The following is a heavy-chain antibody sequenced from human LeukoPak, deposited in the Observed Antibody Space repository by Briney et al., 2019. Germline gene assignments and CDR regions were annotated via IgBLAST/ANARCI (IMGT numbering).Heavy chain of an antibody. D-gene: IGHD3-10*01. V-gene: IGHV3-23*01. CDR1: GFNLSSYV. J-gene: IGHJ4*02. Sequence: GGSLRLSCAASGFNLSSYVMTWVRQAPGKGLEWVSTIKGTGRKTFYADSVKGRFIISRDSSKNTLYLQMNNLTAEDTAVYFCAKRGIVIRAVIIIGFHKEAYYFDYWGQGILVTVSS. CDR3: AKRGIVIRAVIIIGFHKEAYYFDY. CDR2: IKGTGRKT.